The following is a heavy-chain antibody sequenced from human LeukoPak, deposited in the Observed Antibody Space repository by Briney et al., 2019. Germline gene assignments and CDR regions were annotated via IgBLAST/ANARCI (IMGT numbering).Heavy chain of an antibody. Sequence: ASVKVSCTASGYTFTSHYMHWVRQAPGQGLEWMGIINPSGGGTSYAQKIQGRVTMTRDTSTSTVYMELSSLRSEGTDVYYCARASDRVAFDYWGQGTLVTVSS. J-gene: IGHJ4*02. CDR1: GYTFTSHY. V-gene: IGHV1-46*01. CDR2: INPSGGGT. CDR3: ARASDRVAFDY.